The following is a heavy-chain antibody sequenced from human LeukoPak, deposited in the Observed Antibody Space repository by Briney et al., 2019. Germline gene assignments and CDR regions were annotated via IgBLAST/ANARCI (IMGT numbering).Heavy chain of an antibody. CDR1: GFSFGKYW. D-gene: IGHD3/OR15-3a*01. V-gene: IGHV3-7*03. Sequence: GGSLRLSCVASGFSFGKYWMSWVRQAPGKGLEWVANIKLDGSKKNYVDSVKGRFTISRDNTKNSLYLQMNSLRAEDTAVFYCARDQYDTWSRRGNSDSWGQGTLVIVSS. CDR3: ARDQYDTWSRRGNSDS. CDR2: IKLDGSKK. J-gene: IGHJ4*02.